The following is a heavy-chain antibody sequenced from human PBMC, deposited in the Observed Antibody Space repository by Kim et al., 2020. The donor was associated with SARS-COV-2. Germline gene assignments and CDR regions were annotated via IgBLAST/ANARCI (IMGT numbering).Heavy chain of an antibody. CDR2: ISSSSSYI. CDR1: GLTFSDFS. Sequence: GGSLRLSCAASGLTFSDFSMNWVRQAPGKGLEWVSSISSSSSYIYYADAVKGRFTISRDNAENSLYLQMNSLRAEDTAIYYCVRGSGNGGTLHHYYYGLDVWGQGTAVTVSS. V-gene: IGHV3-21*01. CDR3: VRGSGNGGTLHHYYYGLDV. J-gene: IGHJ6*02. D-gene: IGHD5-12*01.